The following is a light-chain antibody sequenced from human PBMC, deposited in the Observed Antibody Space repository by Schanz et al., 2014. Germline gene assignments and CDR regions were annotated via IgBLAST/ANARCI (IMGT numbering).Light chain of an antibody. CDR3: SSYTISSPWV. J-gene: IGLJ3*02. V-gene: IGLV2-14*02. CDR1: SNDVQFFNL. Sequence: QSALTQPASVSGSPGQSITISCTGTSNDVQFFNLVSWYQHHPGKAPKVVIYEGNKRPSGVPDRFSGSRSGNTASLTVSGLQAEDEADYYCSSYTISSPWVFGGGTKLTVL. CDR2: EGN.